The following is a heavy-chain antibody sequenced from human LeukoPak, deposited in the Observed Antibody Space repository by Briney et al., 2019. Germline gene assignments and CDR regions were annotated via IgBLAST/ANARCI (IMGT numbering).Heavy chain of an antibody. CDR1: GFTFSNYE. D-gene: IGHD6-13*01. J-gene: IGHJ4*02. CDR3: ARDRYSTFDY. Sequence: PGRSLRLSCAASGFTFSNYEINWVRQAPGKGLEWVSYISSSSSTKHYADSVKGRFTISTDNAKNSLYLQMNSLRAEDTAVYYCARDRYSTFDYWGQGTLVTVSS. V-gene: IGHV3-48*01. CDR2: ISSSSSTK.